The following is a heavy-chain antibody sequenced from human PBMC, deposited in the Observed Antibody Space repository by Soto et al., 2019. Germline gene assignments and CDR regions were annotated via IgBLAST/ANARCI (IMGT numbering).Heavy chain of an antibody. CDR1: GGSVSSASYY. V-gene: IGHV4-61*01. CDR2: IYYTGST. CDR3: ARDIRGYSRAFDY. J-gene: IGHJ4*02. D-gene: IGHD5-18*01. Sequence: TLSLTCTVSGGSVSSASYYGTWIRQSPGKGLEWIGYIYYTGSTNYNPSLKSRVTISVDTSKNLFSLKLTSVTAADTAVYYCARDIRGYSRAFDYWGQGNMVTVSS.